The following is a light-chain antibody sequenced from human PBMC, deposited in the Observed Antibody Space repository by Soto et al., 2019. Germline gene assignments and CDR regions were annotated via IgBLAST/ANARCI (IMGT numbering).Light chain of an antibody. CDR3: SSYTSSSTVV. J-gene: IGLJ2*01. CDR2: DVS. Sequence: QSVLTQPASVSGSPGQSITISCTGTSSDVGGYNYVSWYQQHPGKAPKLMIYDVSNRPSGVSNRFSGSKSGNTASLTISGLQAEDGADYYCSSYTSSSTVVFGGGTQLTVL. CDR1: SSDVGGYNY. V-gene: IGLV2-14*01.